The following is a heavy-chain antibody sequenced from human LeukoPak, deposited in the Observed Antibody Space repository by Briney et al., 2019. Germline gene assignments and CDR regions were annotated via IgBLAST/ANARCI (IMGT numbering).Heavy chain of an antibody. CDR1: GVSITSGNW. J-gene: IGHJ4*02. V-gene: IGHV4-4*02. CDR3: WHSGYESGLDY. CDR2: IYHSGSI. Sequence: PSGTLSLTCGVSGVSITSGNWWSWVRQPPGKGLEWIGEIYHSGSINYNPSLKSRVTISVDKSKNQFSLKLNSVTAADTAVYYCWHSGYESGLDYWGQGILVTVSS. D-gene: IGHD5-12*01.